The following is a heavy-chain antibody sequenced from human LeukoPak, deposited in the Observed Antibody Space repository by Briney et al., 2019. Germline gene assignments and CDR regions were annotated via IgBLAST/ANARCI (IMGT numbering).Heavy chain of an antibody. CDR3: ARAGYYGSGSYHMGV. CDR2: IKQDGSEK. Sequence: GGSLRLSCAASGFTFSSYWMSWVRQAPGKGLEWVANIKQDGSEKYYVDSVKGRFTISRDNAKNSLYLQMNSLRAEDTAVYYCARAGYYGSGSYHMGVWGQGTTVTVSS. D-gene: IGHD3-10*01. CDR1: GFTFSSYW. V-gene: IGHV3-7*01. J-gene: IGHJ6*02.